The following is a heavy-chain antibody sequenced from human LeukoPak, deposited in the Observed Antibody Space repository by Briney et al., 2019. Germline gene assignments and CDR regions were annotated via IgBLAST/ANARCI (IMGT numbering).Heavy chain of an antibody. Sequence: KPSETLSLTCAVYGGSFSGYYWSWIRQPPGKGLEWIGEINHSGSTNYNPSLKSRVTISVDTSKNQFSLKLSSVTAADTAVYYCARGPPRIVLMVYAILDWWFDPWGQGTLVTVSS. CDR2: INHSGST. CDR1: GGSFSGYY. D-gene: IGHD2-8*01. CDR3: ARGPPRIVLMVYAILDWWFDP. V-gene: IGHV4-34*01. J-gene: IGHJ5*02.